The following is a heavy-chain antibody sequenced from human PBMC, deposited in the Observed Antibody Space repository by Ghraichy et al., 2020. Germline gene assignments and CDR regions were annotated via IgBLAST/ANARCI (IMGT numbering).Heavy chain of an antibody. CDR2: IYYSGST. D-gene: IGHD5-24*01. CDR3: ARDDGYNGGHAFDI. J-gene: IGHJ3*02. CDR1: GGSISSGDYY. Sequence: SETLSLTCTVSGGSISSGDYYWSWIRQPPGKGLEWIGYIYYSGSTYYNPSLKSRVTISVDTSKNQFSLKLSSVTAADTAVYYCARDDGYNGGHAFDIWGQGTMVTVSS. V-gene: IGHV4-30-4*01.